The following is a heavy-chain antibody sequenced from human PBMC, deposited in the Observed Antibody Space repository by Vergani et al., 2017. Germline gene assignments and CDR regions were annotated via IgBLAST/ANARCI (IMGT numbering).Heavy chain of an antibody. D-gene: IGHD4-17*01. V-gene: IGHV3-23*04. J-gene: IGHJ6*02. CDR2: ISGSGGRT. CDR3: AKVGTVAFYYYDGMDV. Sequence: LEESGGGSVKPGGSLRLSCAAPGFTFSSYAMSWVRQAPGKGLEWVSAISGSGGRTYYADSVKGRFTISRDNSKNTLYLQMNSLRAEDTAVYYCAKVGTVAFYYYDGMDVWGQGTTVTVSS. CDR1: GFTFSSYA.